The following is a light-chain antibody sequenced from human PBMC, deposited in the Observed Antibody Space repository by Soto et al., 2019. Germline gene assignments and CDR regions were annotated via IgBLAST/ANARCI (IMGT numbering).Light chain of an antibody. CDR1: QSISSY. V-gene: IGKV1-39*01. Sequence: MSLSPAALSASVKDRDTIPCRASQSISSYLNWYQQKPGKAPKLLIYAASSLQSGVPSRFSGSGSGTDFTLTISSLQPEDFATYYCQQSYRTPLITFCHGTLLEIK. CDR3: QQSYRTPLIT. CDR2: AAS. J-gene: IGKJ5*01.